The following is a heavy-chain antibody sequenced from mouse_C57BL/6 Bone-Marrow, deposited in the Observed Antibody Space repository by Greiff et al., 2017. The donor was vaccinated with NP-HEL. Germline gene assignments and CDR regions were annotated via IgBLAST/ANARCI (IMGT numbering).Heavy chain of an antibody. J-gene: IGHJ1*03. CDR1: GYTFTSYW. D-gene: IGHD2-4*01. V-gene: IGHV1-52*01. Sequence: QVQLQQPGAELVRPGSSVKLSCKASGYTFTSYWMHWVKQRPIQGLEWIGNIDPSDSETHYNQKFKDKATLTVDKSSSTAYMQLSSLTSEDSAVYYCARPGDYDDFDVWGTGTTVTVSS. CDR2: IDPSDSET. CDR3: ARPGDYDDFDV.